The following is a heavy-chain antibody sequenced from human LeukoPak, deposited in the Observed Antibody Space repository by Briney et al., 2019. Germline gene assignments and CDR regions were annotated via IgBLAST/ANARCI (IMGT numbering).Heavy chain of an antibody. V-gene: IGHV4-34*01. Sequence: SETLSLTCAVYGGSFSGYYWSWIRQPPGKGVEWIGEINHSGSTNYNPSHKSRVTISVDTSKNHFSLKLSSVTAADTAVYYCARVRATGAFDYWGQGTLVTVSS. CDR2: INHSGST. J-gene: IGHJ4*02. D-gene: IGHD5-12*01. CDR1: GGSFSGYY. CDR3: ARVRATGAFDY.